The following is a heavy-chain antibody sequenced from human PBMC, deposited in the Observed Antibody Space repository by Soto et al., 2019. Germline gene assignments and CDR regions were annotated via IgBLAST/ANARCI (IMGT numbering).Heavy chain of an antibody. Sequence: QVQLVESGGGVVQPGRSLKLSCAASGFTFSSYGMHWVRQAPGKGLEWVAVIWYDGSNKYYADSVKGRFTISRGNSKDTLYMQMNSLRAEDTAVYYCERENCSSTSFYLHYYGMDVWCQGTT. V-gene: IGHV3-33*01. CDR1: GFTFSSYG. CDR3: ERENCSSTSFYLHYYGMDV. D-gene: IGHD2-2*01. CDR2: IWYDGSNK. J-gene: IGHJ6*02.